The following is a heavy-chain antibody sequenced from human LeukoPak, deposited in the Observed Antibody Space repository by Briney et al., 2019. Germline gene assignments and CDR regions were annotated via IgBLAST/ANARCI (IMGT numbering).Heavy chain of an antibody. CDR2: ISGSGGST. CDR3: AKSLDYGGNRARLDF. J-gene: IGHJ4*02. CDR1: GFTFTSFG. Sequence: GGSLRLSCAASGFTFTSFGTSWVRQAPGKGLEWVSTISGSGGSTYYADSVKGRFTISRDNSKNTLYLQMNSLRVDDTAVYYCAKSLDYGGNRARLDFWGQGTLVTVSS. D-gene: IGHD4-23*01. V-gene: IGHV3-23*01.